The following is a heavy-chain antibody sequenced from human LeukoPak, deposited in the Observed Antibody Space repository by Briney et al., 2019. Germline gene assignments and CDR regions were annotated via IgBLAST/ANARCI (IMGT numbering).Heavy chain of an antibody. CDR3: AKEYKVGTTTKCFQH. V-gene: IGHV3-23*01. CDR2: ISISGATT. Sequence: GGSLRLSCAASGFTISSYAMSWIRQAPGKGLEWVSAISISGATTHYADSVKGRFTISRDNSKNTMYLEVNSLRAEDTAIYYCAKEYKVGTTTKCFQHWGQAPWSPSPQ. J-gene: IGHJ1*01. CDR1: GFTISSYA. D-gene: IGHD1-26*01.